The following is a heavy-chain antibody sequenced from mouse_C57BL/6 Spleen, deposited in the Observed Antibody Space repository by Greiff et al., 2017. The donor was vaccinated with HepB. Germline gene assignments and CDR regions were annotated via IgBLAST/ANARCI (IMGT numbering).Heavy chain of an antibody. CDR3: ALCYDGYYESFAY. CDR1: GYTFTDYN. V-gene: IGHV1-22*01. Sequence: VQLQQSGPELVKPGASVKMSCKASGYTFTDYNMHWVKQSHGKSLEWIGYINPNNGGTSYNQKFKGKATLTVNKSSSTAYMELRSLTSEDSAVYYCALCYDGYYESFAYWGQGTLVTVSA. J-gene: IGHJ3*01. D-gene: IGHD2-3*01. CDR2: INPNNGGT.